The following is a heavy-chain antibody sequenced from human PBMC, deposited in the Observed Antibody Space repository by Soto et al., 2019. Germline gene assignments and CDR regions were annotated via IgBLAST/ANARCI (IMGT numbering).Heavy chain of an antibody. J-gene: IGHJ6*03. CDR1: GGSFSSYT. CDR2: IVPILGIT. D-gene: IGHD1-1*01. Sequence: QVQLVQSGAEVKKPGASVKVSCTTSGGSFSSYTFSWVRQVPGQGLEWMGRIVPILGITNYAQKFQGRVTLSADKSTSTVYRDLSSLRSEDTAIYYWATTMEDPNYFYYVDVWGSGTTVTVSS. V-gene: IGHV1-69*02. CDR3: ATTMEDPNYFYYVDV.